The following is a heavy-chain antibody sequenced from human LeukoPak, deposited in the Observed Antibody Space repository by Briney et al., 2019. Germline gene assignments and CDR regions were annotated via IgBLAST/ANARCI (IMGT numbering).Heavy chain of an antibody. D-gene: IGHD3-10*01. CDR2: ISDDGSYT. CDR1: GFSFSSHW. V-gene: IGHV3-74*01. CDR3: AKLAYKYDSGSYSDY. Sequence: GGSLRLSCAASGFSFSSHWVHWVRQAPGKGLVWVSRISDDGSYTSNVDSVKGRFTISRDNAKNSLYLQMSSLRVEDTALYYCAKLAYKYDSGSYSDYWGQGTLVTVSS. J-gene: IGHJ4*02.